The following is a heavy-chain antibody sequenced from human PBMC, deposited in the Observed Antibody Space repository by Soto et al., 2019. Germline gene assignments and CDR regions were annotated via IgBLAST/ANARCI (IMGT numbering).Heavy chain of an antibody. CDR2: ISAHNGNT. D-gene: IGHD5-18*01. Sequence: QVLLVQSGAEVKKPGASVKVSCKASGYTFTSYGITWVRQAPGQGLEWMGWISAHNGNTKYAQKLQGRVTMTTDTSTSTAYMEVRSLRSDDTAVYYCARDTAMALPDAWGQGTLVTVSS. V-gene: IGHV1-18*01. J-gene: IGHJ4*02. CDR1: GYTFTSYG. CDR3: ARDTAMALPDA.